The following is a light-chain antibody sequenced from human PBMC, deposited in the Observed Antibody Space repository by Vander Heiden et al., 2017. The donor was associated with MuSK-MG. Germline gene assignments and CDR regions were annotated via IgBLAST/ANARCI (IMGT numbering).Light chain of an antibody. CDR3: QQRDYWPLT. V-gene: IGKV3-11*01. CDR1: QSVDTY. J-gene: IGKJ4*01. Sequence: ELLFTQSPATLSLSPGERATLSCRASQSVDTYLAWFQQTPGQAPRLLIYDASTRASGTPARFSGRGSGTDFTLTISSLEPEDFAVFYCQQRDYWPLTFGGGTKVE. CDR2: DAS.